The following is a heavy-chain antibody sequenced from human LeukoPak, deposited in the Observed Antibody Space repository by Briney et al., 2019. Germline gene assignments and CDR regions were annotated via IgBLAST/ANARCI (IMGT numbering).Heavy chain of an antibody. Sequence: SETLSLTCTVSGXSISSYYWSWIRQPPGKGLEWIGYIYYSGSTNYNPSLKSRVTMSVDTSKNQFSLKLSSVTAADTAVYYCARGSTLIRGFDYWGQGTLVTVSS. CDR1: GXSISSYY. CDR3: ARGSTLIRGFDY. V-gene: IGHV4-59*12. D-gene: IGHD3-10*01. J-gene: IGHJ4*02. CDR2: IYYSGST.